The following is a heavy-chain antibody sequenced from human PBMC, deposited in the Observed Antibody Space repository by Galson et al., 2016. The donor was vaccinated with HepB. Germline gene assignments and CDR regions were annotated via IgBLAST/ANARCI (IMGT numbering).Heavy chain of an antibody. J-gene: IGHJ6*02. V-gene: IGHV1-69*13. CDR1: GGTFSSYA. CDR2: IIPIFGTA. CDR3: ARGDPRIVVVPAAMFQYYYGRDG. D-gene: IGHD2-2*01. Sequence: SVKVSCKASGGTFSSYAISWVRQAPGQGLEWMGGIIPIFGTANYAQKFQGRVTITADESTSTAYMELSSLRSEETAVYYCARGDPRIVVVPAAMFQYYYGRDGWGQGTTVTVSS.